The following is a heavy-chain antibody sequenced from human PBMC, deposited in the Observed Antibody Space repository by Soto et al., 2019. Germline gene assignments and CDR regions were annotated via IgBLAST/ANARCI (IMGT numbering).Heavy chain of an antibody. J-gene: IGHJ6*02. CDR1: CGSFSGYY. Sequence: SETLSLTCAVYCGSFSGYYWSWIRQPPGKGLEWIGEINHSGSTNYNPSLKSRVTISVDTSKNQFSLKLSSVTAADTAVYYCARRFYGSGSYYSYYYYGMDVWGQGTTVTVSS. CDR3: ARRFYGSGSYYSYYYYGMDV. V-gene: IGHV4-34*01. CDR2: INHSGST. D-gene: IGHD3-10*01.